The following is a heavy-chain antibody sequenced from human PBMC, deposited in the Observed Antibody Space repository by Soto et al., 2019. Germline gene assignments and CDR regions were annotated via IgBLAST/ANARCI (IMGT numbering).Heavy chain of an antibody. Sequence: GASVKVSCKASGYTFTSYDINWVRQATGQGLEWMGWMNPNSGNTGYAQKFQGRVTMTRSTSISTAYMELSSLRSEDTAVYYCASQTYEYSRSSAFGLSLGMDVWGQGTTVTVSS. D-gene: IGHD6-6*01. V-gene: IGHV1-8*01. CDR1: GYTFTSYD. J-gene: IGHJ6*02. CDR3: ASQTYEYSRSSAFGLSLGMDV. CDR2: MNPNSGNT.